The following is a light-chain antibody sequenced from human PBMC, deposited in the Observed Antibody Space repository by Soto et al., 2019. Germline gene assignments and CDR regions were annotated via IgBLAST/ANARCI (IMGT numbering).Light chain of an antibody. CDR2: KAS. V-gene: IGKV1-5*03. CDR1: QSITGW. Sequence: IQMTQSPSSLSAAVEDIVTITCRSSQSITGWLAWFQQKPGKAPKLLISKASRLESGVPSRFSGNGSGTEFTLSISGLQPDDFATYYCQQYNPYSPWTFGQGTKVDIK. J-gene: IGKJ1*01. CDR3: QQYNPYSPWT.